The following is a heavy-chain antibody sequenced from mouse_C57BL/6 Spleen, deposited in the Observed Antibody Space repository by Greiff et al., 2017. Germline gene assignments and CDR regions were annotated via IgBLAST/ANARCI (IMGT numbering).Heavy chain of an antibody. D-gene: IGHD1-1*01. V-gene: IGHV5-16*01. CDR1: GFTFSGYY. J-gene: IGHJ4*01. Sequence: EVKLMESEGGLVQPGSSMKLSCTASGFTFSGYYMAWVRQVPEKGLEWVANINYDGSSTYYLDSLKSRFIISRDNAKNILYLQMSSLKSEDTATYYCARVGYGSSSYAMDYWGQGTSGTVSS. CDR2: INYDGSST. CDR3: ARVGYGSSSYAMDY.